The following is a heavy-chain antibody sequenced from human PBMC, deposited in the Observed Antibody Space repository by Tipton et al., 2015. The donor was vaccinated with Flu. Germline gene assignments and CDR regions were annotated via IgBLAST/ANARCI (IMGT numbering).Heavy chain of an antibody. CDR2: IYTSGST. V-gene: IGHV4-4*07. D-gene: IGHD2-15*01. CDR1: GGSISSYY. CDR3: ARDAQEHCSSCSSCSEFDD. Sequence: TLSLTCTVSGGSISSYYWSWIRQPAGKGLEWIGRIYTSGSTSYNPSLKSRVTVSVDTSKNQFSLKLSSVTAADTAVYYCARDAQEHCSSCSSCSEFDDWGHGTLGTVFS. J-gene: IGHJ4*01.